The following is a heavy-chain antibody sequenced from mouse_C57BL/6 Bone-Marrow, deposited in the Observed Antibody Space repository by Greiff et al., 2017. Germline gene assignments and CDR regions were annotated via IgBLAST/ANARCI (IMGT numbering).Heavy chain of an antibody. CDR2: IYPRDGST. J-gene: IGHJ1*03. V-gene: IGHV1-85*01. Sequence: QVQLKQSGPELVKPGASVKLSCKASGYTFTSYDINWVKQRPGQGLEWIGWIYPRDGSTKYNEKFKGKATLTVDKSSSTAYMELHSLTSEDTAVYFCARLEFAGRNDDWYFDVWVTGTTVTVSS. CDR3: ARLEFAGRNDDWYFDV. CDR1: GYTFTSYD. D-gene: IGHD1-1*01.